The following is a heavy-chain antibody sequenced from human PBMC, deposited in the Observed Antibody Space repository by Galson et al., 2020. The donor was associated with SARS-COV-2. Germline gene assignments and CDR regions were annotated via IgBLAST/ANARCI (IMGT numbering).Heavy chain of an antibody. CDR3: SRRAPGFGELLGY. D-gene: IGHD3-10*01. V-gene: IGHV3-73*01. J-gene: IGHJ4*02. CDR2: IRSKTETYAT. CDR1: GFTFSASA. Sequence: GGSLRLSCAASGFTFSASAIHWVRQASGKGLEWVGRIRSKTETYATAYAASVKGRFIISRDDSKNTAYLQMNSLKTEDTAIYYCSRRAPGFGELLGYWGQGTLVTVSS.